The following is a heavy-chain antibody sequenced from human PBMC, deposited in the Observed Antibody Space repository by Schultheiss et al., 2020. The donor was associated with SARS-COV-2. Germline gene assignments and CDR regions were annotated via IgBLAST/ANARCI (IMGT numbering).Heavy chain of an antibody. D-gene: IGHD3-22*01. V-gene: IGHV3-74*01. CDR2: IKSDGRST. Sequence: GGSLRLSCAASGFAFSNYAVHWVRQAPGKGLVWVSRIKSDGRSTSYADSVKGRFTISRDNAKNTLYLQMNSLRVEDTAVYYCASGYYYDSSGYYVAPIGYYYGMDVWGQGTTVTVSS. CDR3: ASGYYYDSSGYYVAPIGYYYGMDV. CDR1: GFAFSNYA. J-gene: IGHJ6*02.